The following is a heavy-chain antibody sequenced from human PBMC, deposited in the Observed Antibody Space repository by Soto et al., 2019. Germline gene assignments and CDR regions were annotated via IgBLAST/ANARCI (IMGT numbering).Heavy chain of an antibody. CDR1: GYSFIRYW. CDR3: TRQAVDDSSGCDY. Sequence: GESLKISCKGSGYSFIRYWIGWVRQMPGKGLEWMGIIYPGDSDTRYSPSFQGQVTISVDESISTAYLQWNSLKASDSAIYYCTRQAVDDSSGCDYWGQGTLVTVSS. CDR2: IYPGDSDT. J-gene: IGHJ4*02. D-gene: IGHD6-19*01. V-gene: IGHV5-51*01.